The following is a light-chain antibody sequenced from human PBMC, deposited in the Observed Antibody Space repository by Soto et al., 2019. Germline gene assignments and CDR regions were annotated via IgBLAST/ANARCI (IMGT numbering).Light chain of an antibody. CDR1: SSDVGGYNY. CDR2: DVS. J-gene: IGLJ1*01. CDR3: SSYAGSNNYV. Sequence: QSALTQPPSASGSPGQSVTISCTGTSSDVGGYNYVSWYQHHPGKAPKLMIYDVSKRPSGVPDRFSGSKSGNTVSLTVSRLQAEDEADYYCSSYAGSNNYVFGTGTKVTVL. V-gene: IGLV2-8*01.